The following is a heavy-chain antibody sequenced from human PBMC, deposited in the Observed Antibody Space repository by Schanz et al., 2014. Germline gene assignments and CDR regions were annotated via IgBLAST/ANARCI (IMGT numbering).Heavy chain of an antibody. D-gene: IGHD5-12*01. CDR3: ARSRGFDSIFDF. CDR1: GFTFITYT. J-gene: IGHJ4*02. CDR2: ISSSGTSI. Sequence: VQLVDSGGGLVKPGGSLRLSCAASGFTFITYTMNWVRQTPGKGLEWVSFISSSGTSIYYADSVKGRFTISRDNAKNSLYLQMNSLRAEDTAVYYCARSRGFDSIFDFWGRGTLXTVSS. V-gene: IGHV3-48*01.